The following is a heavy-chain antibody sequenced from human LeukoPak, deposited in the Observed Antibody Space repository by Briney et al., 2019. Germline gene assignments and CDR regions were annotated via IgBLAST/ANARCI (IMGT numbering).Heavy chain of an antibody. CDR2: ISGSGGST. CDR3: AKDPRYCSSTSCVDY. D-gene: IGHD2-2*01. J-gene: IGHJ4*02. CDR1: GFTFSSYA. V-gene: IGHV3-23*01. Sequence: PGGSLRLSCAASGFTFSSYAMSWVRQAPGKGLEWVSAISGSGGSTYYADSVKGRFTISRDNSKNTLYLQMNGLRAEDTAVYYCAKDPRYCSSTSCVDYWGQGTLVTVSS.